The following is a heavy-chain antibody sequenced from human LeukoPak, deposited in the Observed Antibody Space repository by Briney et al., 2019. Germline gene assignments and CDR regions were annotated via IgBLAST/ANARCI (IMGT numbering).Heavy chain of an antibody. Sequence: ASVKVSCKASGYTFTGYYMHWVRQAPGQGLEWMGWINPNSGGTNYAQKFQGRVTMTRDTSISTAYMELSRLRSDDTAVYYCARYRNSGYALYDFDYWGQGTLVTVSS. CDR3: ARYRNSGYALYDFDY. CDR1: GYTFTGYY. D-gene: IGHD5-12*01. V-gene: IGHV1-2*02. J-gene: IGHJ4*02. CDR2: INPNSGGT.